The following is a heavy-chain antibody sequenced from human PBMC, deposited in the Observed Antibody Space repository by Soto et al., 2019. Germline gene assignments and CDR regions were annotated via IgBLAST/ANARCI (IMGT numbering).Heavy chain of an antibody. D-gene: IGHD2-21*01. J-gene: IGHJ4*02. CDR1: GFTFSSYG. Sequence: QVQLVESGGGVVQPGRSLRLSCAASGFTFSSYGMHWVRQAPGKGLEWVAVIWYDGTNKYYADSVKGRFTISGDNSKNTLYLQMISLRAEDTAGYYCARGGLLLDYWGQGTLVTVSS. V-gene: IGHV3-33*01. CDR2: IWYDGTNK. CDR3: ARGGLLLDY.